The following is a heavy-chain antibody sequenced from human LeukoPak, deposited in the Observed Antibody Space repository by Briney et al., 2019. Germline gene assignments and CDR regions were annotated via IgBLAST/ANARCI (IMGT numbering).Heavy chain of an antibody. Sequence: GGSLRLSCAASGFTFSSYNMNWVRQAPGKGLEWVSSISSSSSYIYYADSVKGRFTISRDNAKNSLYLQMSRLRAEDTAVYYCARGRVEWLSSFDYWGQGTLVTVSS. CDR1: GFTFSSYN. V-gene: IGHV3-21*01. CDR3: ARGRVEWLSSFDY. D-gene: IGHD3-3*01. J-gene: IGHJ4*02. CDR2: ISSSSSYI.